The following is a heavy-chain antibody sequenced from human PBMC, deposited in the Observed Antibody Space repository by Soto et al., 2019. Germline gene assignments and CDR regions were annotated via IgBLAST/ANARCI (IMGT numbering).Heavy chain of an antibody. J-gene: IGHJ6*02. CDR3: AKGVLSFHYGMEV. D-gene: IGHD3-10*01. CDR1: GFTFNTYP. V-gene: IGHV3-23*01. Sequence: GGSLRLSCAASGFTFNTYPMTWVRQAPGKGLEWVSSISSTAGRTSSYADSVKGRFAISRDFSDNTVYLQMNNLRVDDTAVYFCAKGVLSFHYGMEVWGQGTTVTVS. CDR2: ISSTAGRTS.